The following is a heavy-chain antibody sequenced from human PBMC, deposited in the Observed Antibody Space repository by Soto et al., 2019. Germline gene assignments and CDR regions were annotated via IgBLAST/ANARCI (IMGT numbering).Heavy chain of an antibody. D-gene: IGHD6-13*01. J-gene: IGHJ5*02. CDR3: ARVMKGAAAGPSWFDP. V-gene: IGHV1-8*01. Sequence: ASVKVSCKASGYTLTSYDINWVRQATGQGLEWMGWMNPNSGNTGYAQKFQGRVTMTRNTSISTAYMELSSLRSEDTAVYYCARVMKGAAAGPSWFDPWGQGTLVTVSS. CDR1: GYTLTSYD. CDR2: MNPNSGNT.